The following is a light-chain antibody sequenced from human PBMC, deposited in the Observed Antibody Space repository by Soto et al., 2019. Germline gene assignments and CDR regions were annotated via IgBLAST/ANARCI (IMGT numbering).Light chain of an antibody. CDR2: QDM. V-gene: IGLV3-1*01. Sequence: SYELTQPPSVSVSPGQTASITCSGAKLGDKYASWYQQKPGQSTVLLIYQDMKRPSGIPERFSGSNSGNTATLTISGTQAMDEADYYCQAWDRSSVIFGGGTKLTVL. CDR1: KLGDKY. CDR3: QAWDRSSVI. J-gene: IGLJ2*01.